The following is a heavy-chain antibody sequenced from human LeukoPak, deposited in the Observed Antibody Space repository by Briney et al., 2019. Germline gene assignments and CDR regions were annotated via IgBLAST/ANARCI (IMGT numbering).Heavy chain of an antibody. Sequence: SETLSLTCTVSGGSISSYYWSWIRQPPGKGLEWIGYIYYSGSTNYNPSLKSRVTISVDTSKNQFSLKLSSVTAADTAVYYCARRLDYYDSSGYPYYYYGMDVWGQGTTVIVSS. CDR1: GGSISSYY. CDR2: IYYSGST. J-gene: IGHJ6*02. D-gene: IGHD3-22*01. CDR3: ARRLDYYDSSGYPYYYYGMDV. V-gene: IGHV4-59*08.